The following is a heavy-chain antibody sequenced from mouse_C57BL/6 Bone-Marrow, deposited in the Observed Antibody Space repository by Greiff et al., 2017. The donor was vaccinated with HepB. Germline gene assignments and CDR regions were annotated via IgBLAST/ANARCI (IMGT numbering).Heavy chain of an antibody. D-gene: IGHD1-1*01. J-gene: IGHJ1*03. Sequence: EVKLMESGGDLVKPGGSLKLSCAASGFTFSSYGMSWVRQTPDKRLEWVATISSGGSYTYYPDSVKGRFTISRDNAKNTLYLQMGSRKSEDTARYYCARRGILRYGWYCDVWGTGTTVTVSS. CDR1: GFTFSSYG. V-gene: IGHV5-6*02. CDR3: ARRGILRYGWYCDV. CDR2: ISSGGSYT.